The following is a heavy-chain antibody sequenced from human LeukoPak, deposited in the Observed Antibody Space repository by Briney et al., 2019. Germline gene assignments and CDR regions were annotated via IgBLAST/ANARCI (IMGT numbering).Heavy chain of an antibody. V-gene: IGHV4-31*03. Sequence: SQTLSLTCTVSGGSISSGGYYWSWIRQHPGKGLEWIGYIYYSGSTNYNPSLKSRVTISVDTSKNQFSLKLSSVTAADTAVYYCARRLVRGVIMGFDPWGQGTLVTVSS. D-gene: IGHD3-10*01. CDR2: IYYSGST. J-gene: IGHJ5*02. CDR3: ARRLVRGVIMGFDP. CDR1: GGSISSGGYY.